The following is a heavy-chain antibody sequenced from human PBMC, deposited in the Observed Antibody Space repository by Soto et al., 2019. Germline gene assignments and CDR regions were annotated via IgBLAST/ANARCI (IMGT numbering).Heavy chain of an antibody. Sequence: VASVKVSCKASGYTFTSYGISWVRQAPGQGLEWMGWISAYNGNTNYAQKLQGRVKITTDTSTSTAYKELRSLRSYNTAVYYCARDCGGDCYSLDYWGQGTLVTVSS. J-gene: IGHJ4*02. V-gene: IGHV1-18*01. CDR3: ARDCGGDCYSLDY. CDR2: ISAYNGNT. D-gene: IGHD2-21*02. CDR1: GYTFTSYG.